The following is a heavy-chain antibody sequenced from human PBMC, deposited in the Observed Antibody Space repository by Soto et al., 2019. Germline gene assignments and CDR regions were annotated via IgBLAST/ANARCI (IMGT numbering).Heavy chain of an antibody. Sequence: SETLSLTYAVYGGSFSGYYWSWIRQPPGKGLEWIGEINHSGSTNYNPSLKSRVTISVDTSKNQFSLKLSSVTAADTAVYYCARGQYDSSGYSYWGQGTLVTVSS. J-gene: IGHJ4*02. CDR3: ARGQYDSSGYSY. CDR2: INHSGST. CDR1: GGSFSGYY. D-gene: IGHD3-22*01. V-gene: IGHV4-34*01.